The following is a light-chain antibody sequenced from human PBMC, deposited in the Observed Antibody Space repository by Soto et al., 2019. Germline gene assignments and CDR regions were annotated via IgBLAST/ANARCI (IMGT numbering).Light chain of an antibody. CDR3: SSYSGSDNFVV. Sequence: QSVLTQPPSASRSPGQSVTISCAGTSSDVGGYNFVSWYQQHPGKVPKLMIYEVIKRPSGVPDRFSGSKSGNTASLTVSGLHAEDEADYYCSSYSGSDNFVVFGGGTKLTVL. J-gene: IGLJ2*01. V-gene: IGLV2-8*02. CDR1: SSDVGGYNF. CDR2: EVI.